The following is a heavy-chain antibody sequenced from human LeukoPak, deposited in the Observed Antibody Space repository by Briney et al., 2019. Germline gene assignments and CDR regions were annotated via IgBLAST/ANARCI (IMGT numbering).Heavy chain of an antibody. J-gene: IGHJ6*03. V-gene: IGHV4-59*01. CDR2: IYYSGST. CDR3: ARGHPHYYYTDV. Sequence: SQTLSLTCTVSGGSISSYYWSWIRQPPGKGLEWIGYIYYSGSTNYNPSLKSRVTISVDTSKNQFSLKLSSVTAADTAVYYCARGHPHYYYTDVWGKGTTVTVSS. CDR1: GGSISSYY.